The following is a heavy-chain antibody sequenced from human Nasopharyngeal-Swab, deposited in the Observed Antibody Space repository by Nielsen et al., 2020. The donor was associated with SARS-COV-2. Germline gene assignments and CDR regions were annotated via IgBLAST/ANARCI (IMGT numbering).Heavy chain of an antibody. Sequence: GGSLRLSCAASGFTFSSYDMHWVRQATGKGLEWVPAIGTAGDTYYPGSVKGRFTISRENAKNSLYLQMNSLRAGDTAVYYCARARDDYGDYYFDYWGQGTLVTVSS. V-gene: IGHV3-13*04. CDR2: IGTAGDT. CDR3: ARARDDYGDYYFDY. CDR1: GFTFSSYD. D-gene: IGHD4-17*01. J-gene: IGHJ4*02.